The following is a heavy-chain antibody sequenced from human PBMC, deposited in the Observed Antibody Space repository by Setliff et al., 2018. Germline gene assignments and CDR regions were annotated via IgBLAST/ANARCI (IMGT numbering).Heavy chain of an antibody. CDR1: GGSMGSYY. V-gene: IGHV4-4*07. CDR3: ARVRITPYCMDV. CDR2: VYTTGST. J-gene: IGHJ6*03. Sequence: PSETLSLTCTVSGGSMGSYYWTWIRQSAGKGLEWIGRVYTTGSTAFNPSLNSRVTMSLDKSKNQFSLKLYSVTAADTAVYFCARVRITPYCMDVWGKGTKVTVS. D-gene: IGHD3-10*01.